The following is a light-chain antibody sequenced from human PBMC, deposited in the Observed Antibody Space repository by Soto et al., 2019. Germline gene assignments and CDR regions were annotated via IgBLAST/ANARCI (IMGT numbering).Light chain of an antibody. J-gene: IGKJ1*01. CDR2: AAS. Sequence: DIQMTQSPSSLSASVGDRVTISCRASQSIDTFLNWFQQKPGKAPKLLIYAASILQSGVPSRFSGSGSGTYFTLTIRSLQPEDFATYYCQQNSNPWTFGQGTKVEIK. CDR1: QSIDTF. V-gene: IGKV1-39*01. CDR3: QQNSNPWT.